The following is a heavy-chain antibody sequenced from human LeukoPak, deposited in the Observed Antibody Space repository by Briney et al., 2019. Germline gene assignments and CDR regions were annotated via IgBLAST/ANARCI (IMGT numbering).Heavy chain of an antibody. CDR3: AREATDYFDY. V-gene: IGHV1-69*05. J-gene: IGHJ4*02. CDR1: GGTFSSYA. Sequence: ASVKVSCKASGGTFSSYAISWVRQAPGQGLEWMGGVIPIFGTANYAQKFQGRVTITTDESTSTAYMELSSLRSEDTAVYYCAREATDYFDYWGQGTLVTVSS. CDR2: VIPIFGTA.